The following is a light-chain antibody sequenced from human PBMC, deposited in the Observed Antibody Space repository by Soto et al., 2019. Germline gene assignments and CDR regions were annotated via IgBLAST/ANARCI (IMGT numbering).Light chain of an antibody. CDR3: QQYNNWPLT. J-gene: IGKJ4*01. V-gene: IGKV3-15*01. Sequence: EIVMTQSPATLSVSPGERATLSCRADQNIYNNLAWYQQKPGQAPRLLIYHASSRATGIPARFSASGSGTDFTRTITSLQSEDFAVYYWQQYNNWPLTFGGGTKVEIK. CDR2: HAS. CDR1: QNIYNN.